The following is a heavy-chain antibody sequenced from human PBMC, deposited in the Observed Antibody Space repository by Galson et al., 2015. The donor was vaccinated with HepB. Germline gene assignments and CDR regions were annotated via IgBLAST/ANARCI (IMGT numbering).Heavy chain of an antibody. CDR2: ISYDGSNK. J-gene: IGHJ6*02. V-gene: IGHV3-30*18. D-gene: IGHD2-2*01. CDR3: AKGVGYCSSTSCPIDYYYYGMDV. CDR1: GFTFSSYG. Sequence: SLRLSCAASGFTFSSYGMHWVRQAPGKGLEWVAVISYDGSNKYYADSVKGRFTISRDNSKNTLYLQMNSLRAEDTAVYYCAKGVGYCSSTSCPIDYYYYGMDVWGQGTTDTVSS.